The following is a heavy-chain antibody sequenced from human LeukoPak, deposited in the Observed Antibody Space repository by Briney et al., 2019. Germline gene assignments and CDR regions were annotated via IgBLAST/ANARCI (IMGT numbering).Heavy chain of an antibody. V-gene: IGHV4-39*07. Sequence: PSETLSLTCTVSGGSISSSSYYWDWIRQPPGKGLEWIGSIYYSGNTYYNPSLKSRVTISVDTSKNQFSLRLSSVTAADTAVYYCASELPPNRFDYWGQGTLVTVSS. CDR3: ASELPPNRFDY. CDR2: IYYSGNT. J-gene: IGHJ4*02. D-gene: IGHD1-14*01. CDR1: GGSISSSSYY.